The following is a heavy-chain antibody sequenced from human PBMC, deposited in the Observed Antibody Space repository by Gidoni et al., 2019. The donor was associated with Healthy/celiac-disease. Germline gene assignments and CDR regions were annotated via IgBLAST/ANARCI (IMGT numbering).Heavy chain of an antibody. CDR1: GYTFTSYA. V-gene: IGHV1-3*01. CDR3: ATWGGYSGYGLFDY. J-gene: IGHJ4*02. D-gene: IGHD5-12*01. Sequence: QVQLVQSGAEVKKPGASVKVSCKASGYTFTSYAMHWVRQAPGQRLEWMGWINAGNGNTKYSQKFQGRVTITRDKSASTAYMELSSLRSEDTAVYYCATWGGYSGYGLFDYWGQGTLVTVSS. CDR2: INAGNGNT.